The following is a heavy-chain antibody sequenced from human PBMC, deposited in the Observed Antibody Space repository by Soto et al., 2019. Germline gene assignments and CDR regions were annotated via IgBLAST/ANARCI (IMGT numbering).Heavy chain of an antibody. Sequence: GXSVEVSFKASGYTFTSYGISWVRQAPVQGLEWMGWISAYNGNTNYAQKLQGRVTMTTDTSTSTAYMELRSLRSDDTAVYYCERDTATFGVVPYFDYWGQGTLVTVSS. J-gene: IGHJ4*02. CDR2: ISAYNGNT. D-gene: IGHD3-3*01. CDR1: GYTFTSYG. CDR3: ERDTATFGVVPYFDY. V-gene: IGHV1-18*01.